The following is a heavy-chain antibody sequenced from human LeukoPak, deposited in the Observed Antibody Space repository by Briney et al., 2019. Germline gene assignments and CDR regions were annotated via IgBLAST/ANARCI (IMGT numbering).Heavy chain of an antibody. CDR3: ARKYGSGSYWRY. CDR2: INHSGST. J-gene: IGHJ4*02. D-gene: IGHD3-10*01. Sequence: SETLSLTCAVSGGSFSGYYWSWIRQPPGTGLEWIGEINHSGSTNYNPSPKSRVTISVDTSKNQFSLKLSSVTAADTAVYYCARKYGSGSYWRYWGQGTLVTVSS. CDR1: GGSFSGYY. V-gene: IGHV4-34*01.